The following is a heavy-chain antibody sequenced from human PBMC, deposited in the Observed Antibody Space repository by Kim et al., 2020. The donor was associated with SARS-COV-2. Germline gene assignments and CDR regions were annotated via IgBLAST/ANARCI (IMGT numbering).Heavy chain of an antibody. CDR2: IIPILGIA. D-gene: IGHD2-2*01. J-gene: IGHJ6*02. CDR1: GCTFSSYA. V-gene: IGHV1-69*04. CDR3: ARGRGGYCSSTSCYLRDYYYGMDV. Sequence: SVKVSCKASGCTFSSYAISWVRQAPGQGLEWMGRIIPILGIANYAQKFQGRVTITADKSTSTAYMELSSLRSEATAVYYCARGRGGYCSSTSCYLRDYYYGMDVWGQGATVTVSS.